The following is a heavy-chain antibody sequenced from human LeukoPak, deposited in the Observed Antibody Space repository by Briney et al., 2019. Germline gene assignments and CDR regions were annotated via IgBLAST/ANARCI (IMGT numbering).Heavy chain of an antibody. Sequence: GGSLRLSCAASGFTFSSYGMHWVRQAPGKGLEWVAVIWYDGSNKYYADSVKGRFTISRDNSKNTLYLQMNSLRAGDTAVYYCAREASTSGAFDIWGQGTMVTVSS. D-gene: IGHD6-6*01. CDR2: IWYDGSNK. V-gene: IGHV3-33*01. CDR1: GFTFSSYG. J-gene: IGHJ3*02. CDR3: AREASTSGAFDI.